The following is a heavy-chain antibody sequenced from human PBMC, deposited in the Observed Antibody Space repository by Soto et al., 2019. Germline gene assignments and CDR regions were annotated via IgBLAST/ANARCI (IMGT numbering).Heavy chain of an antibody. J-gene: IGHJ4*02. CDR3: ARGHGDYIGDFDY. V-gene: IGHV1-18*01. CDR1: GYTFTNYG. D-gene: IGHD4-17*01. Sequence: QVQLVQSGTEVKKSGASVKVSCKASGYTFTNYGISWVRQAPGQGLEWVGWISGFNGNTNYAQKLQGRVTMGTDTATSTAYMQLRSLRSDDTAVYYCARGHGDYIGDFDYWGQGTLVTVSS. CDR2: ISGFNGNT.